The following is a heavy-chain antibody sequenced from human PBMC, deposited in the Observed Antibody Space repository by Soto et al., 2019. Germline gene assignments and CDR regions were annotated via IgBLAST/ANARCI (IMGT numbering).Heavy chain of an antibody. CDR3: VRGGGSYFDY. CDR1: GFTFSSYA. CDR2: ISYDGGNK. J-gene: IGHJ4*02. D-gene: IGHD3-10*01. Sequence: QVQLVESGGGVVQPGRSLRLSCAASGFTFSSYAMHWVRQAPGKGLEWVAVISYDGGNKYYADSVKGRFTLSRDNSQNALYRQMNSLRAEDTAVYYCVRGGGSYFDYWGQGTLVTV. V-gene: IGHV3-30-3*01.